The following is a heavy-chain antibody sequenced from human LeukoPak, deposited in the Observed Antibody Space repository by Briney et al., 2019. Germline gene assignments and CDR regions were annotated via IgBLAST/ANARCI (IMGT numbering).Heavy chain of an antibody. CDR2: ISGSGGST. V-gene: IGHV3-23*01. Sequence: GGSLRLSCAASGFTVSSNYMSWVRQAPGKGLEWVSAISGSGGSTYYADSVKGRFTISRDNSKNTLYLQMNSLRAEDTAVYYCAKEISGVIFDYWGKGTLVTVSS. CDR3: AKEISGVIFDY. J-gene: IGHJ4*02. CDR1: GFTVSSNY. D-gene: IGHD5-12*01.